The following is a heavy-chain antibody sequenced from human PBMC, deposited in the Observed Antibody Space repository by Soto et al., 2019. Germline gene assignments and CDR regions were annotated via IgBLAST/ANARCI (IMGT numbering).Heavy chain of an antibody. CDR2: IYYSGST. Sequence: SETLSLTCTVSGGSISSSSYYWGWIRRPPGKGLEWIGSIYYSGSTYYNPSLKSRVTISVDTSKNQFSLKLSSVTAADTAVYYCAIVVVPAAIGYYYYYGMDVWGQGTTVTVSS. V-gene: IGHV4-39*01. CDR3: AIVVVPAAIGYYYYYGMDV. J-gene: IGHJ6*02. D-gene: IGHD2-2*02. CDR1: GGSISSSSYY.